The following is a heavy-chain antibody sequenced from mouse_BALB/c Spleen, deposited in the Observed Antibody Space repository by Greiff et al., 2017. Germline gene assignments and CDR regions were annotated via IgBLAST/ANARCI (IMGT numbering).Heavy chain of an antibody. J-gene: IGHJ4*01. Sequence: EVMLMESGGGLVQPGGSRKLSCAASGYTFSSFGMHWVRQAPEKGLEWVAYISSGSSTIYYADTVKGRFTISRDNPKNTLFLQMTSLRSEDTAMYYCARFGYDGYYFDYWGQGTSVTVSS. CDR1: GYTFSSFG. CDR3: ARFGYDGYYFDY. D-gene: IGHD2-2*01. V-gene: IGHV5-17*02. CDR2: ISSGSSTI.